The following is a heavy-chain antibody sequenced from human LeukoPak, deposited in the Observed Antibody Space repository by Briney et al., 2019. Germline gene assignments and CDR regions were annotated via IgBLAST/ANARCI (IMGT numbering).Heavy chain of an antibody. CDR1: GFTFSSYA. Sequence: PGGSLRLSCAASGFTFSSYAMHWVRQAPGKGLEWVAVISYDGSNKYYADSVKGRFTISRDNSKNTLYLQMNSLRAEDTAVYYCASTSGTQQLVYFDYWGQGTLVTVSS. V-gene: IGHV3-30-3*01. D-gene: IGHD6-13*01. CDR2: ISYDGSNK. J-gene: IGHJ4*02. CDR3: ASTSGTQQLVYFDY.